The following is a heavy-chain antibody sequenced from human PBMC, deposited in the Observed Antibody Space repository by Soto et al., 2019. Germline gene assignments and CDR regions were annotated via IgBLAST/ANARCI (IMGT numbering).Heavy chain of an antibody. D-gene: IGHD6-6*01. CDR3: ARGVVAALYNWFDP. V-gene: IGHV1-8*01. CDR2: MNPNSGNT. Sequence: QVQLVQSGAEVKKPGASVKVSCKASGYTFTSYDINWVRQATGQGPEWMGWMNPNSGNTGYAQKFQGRVTLTRNTSISTAYMELSSLRSEDTAVYYCARGVVAALYNWFDPWGQGTLVTVSS. CDR1: GYTFTSYD. J-gene: IGHJ5*02.